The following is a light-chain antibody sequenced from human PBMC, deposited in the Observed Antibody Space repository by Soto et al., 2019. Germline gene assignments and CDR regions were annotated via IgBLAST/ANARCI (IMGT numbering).Light chain of an antibody. V-gene: IGLV1-40*01. CDR1: SSNIGAGYD. J-gene: IGLJ3*02. CDR2: NSI. CDR3: QSYDRSLSGWV. Sequence: QSVLTQPPSVSGAPGQRVTISCTGSSSNIGAGYDVQWYQQVPGTAPKLLISNSINRPSGVPDRFSGSRSDTSASLAITGIQADDEADYCCQSYDRSLSGWVFGGGTQLTVL.